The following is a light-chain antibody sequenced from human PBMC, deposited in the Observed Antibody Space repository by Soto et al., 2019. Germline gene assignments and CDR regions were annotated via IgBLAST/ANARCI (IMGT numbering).Light chain of an antibody. Sequence: DIQMTQSPSTLSASVGDRVTITCRARQSISSRLAWYQQKPGKAPKLLIYDASSLESGVPSRFSGSGSGTEFTLTISSLQPDDFATYYCQHYNSYSEAFGQGTKVELK. V-gene: IGKV1-5*01. CDR1: QSISSR. J-gene: IGKJ1*01. CDR3: QHYNSYSEA. CDR2: DAS.